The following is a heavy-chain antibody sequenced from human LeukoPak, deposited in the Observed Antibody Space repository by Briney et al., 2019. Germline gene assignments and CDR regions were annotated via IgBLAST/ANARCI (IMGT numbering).Heavy chain of an antibody. D-gene: IGHD1-20*01. CDR1: GFTFTTYW. Sequence: GGSLRLSCAASGFTFTTYWMSWVRQLPGKGLEWVANINQDGTEKYYVDSVKGRFTISRDNAKNSLYLQMNSLRAEDTAVYYCAREGYNWNVGDLNFDYWGQGTLVTVSS. J-gene: IGHJ4*02. V-gene: IGHV3-7*01. CDR2: INQDGTEK. CDR3: AREGYNWNVGDLNFDY.